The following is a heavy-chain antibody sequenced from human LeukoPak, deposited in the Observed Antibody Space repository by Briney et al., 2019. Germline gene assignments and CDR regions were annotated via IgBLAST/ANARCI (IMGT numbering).Heavy chain of an antibody. V-gene: IGHV4-34*08. CDR2: INHSGST. CDR3: VARYYDFWSGYYTLDY. J-gene: IGHJ4*02. Sequence: GSLRLSCAASGFTFSSYAMSWVRHPPGKGLEWIGEINHSGSTNYNPSLKSRVTISVDTSKNQFSLKLSSVTAADTAVYYCVARYYDFWSGYYTLDYWGQGTLVTVSS. CDR1: GFTFSSYA. D-gene: IGHD3-3*01.